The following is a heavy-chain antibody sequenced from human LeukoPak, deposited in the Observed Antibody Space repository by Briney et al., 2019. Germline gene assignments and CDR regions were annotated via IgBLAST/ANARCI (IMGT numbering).Heavy chain of an antibody. CDR3: ARARSLGYCSSTSCSGLGY. CDR2: ISAYNGNT. D-gene: IGHD2-2*01. V-gene: IGHV1-18*01. J-gene: IGHJ4*02. Sequence: ASVKVSCKASGYTFTSYGISWVRQAPGQGLEWMGWISAYNGNTNYAQKPQGRVTMTTDTSTSTAYMELRSLRSDDTAVYYCARARSLGYCSSTSCSGLGYWGQGTLVTVSS. CDR1: GYTFTSYG.